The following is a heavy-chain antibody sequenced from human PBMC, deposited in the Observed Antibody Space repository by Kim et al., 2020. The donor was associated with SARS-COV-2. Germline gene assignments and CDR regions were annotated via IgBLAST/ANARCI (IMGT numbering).Heavy chain of an antibody. CDR2: IYHSGST. J-gene: IGHJ6*02. D-gene: IGHD3-9*01. Sequence: SETLSLTCAVSAFSISSSNWWSWVRQPPGKGLEWIGEIYHSGSTNYNPSLKSRLTISMDRSKNQFSLNVTSVTAADTAVYYCARRGYDIVTGPHGMDVWGQGTKVTVSS. CDR3: ARRGYDIVTGPHGMDV. V-gene: IGHV4-4*02. CDR1: AFSISSSNW.